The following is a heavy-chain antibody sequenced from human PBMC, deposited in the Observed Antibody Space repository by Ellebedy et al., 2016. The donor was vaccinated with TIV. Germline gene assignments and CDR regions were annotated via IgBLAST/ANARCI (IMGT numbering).Heavy chain of an antibody. Sequence: GESLKISCAASGFIFSDYEMNWVRQAPGKGLEWLSYISISGDTIFYADSVKGRFTISRDNAKNTLYLQMNSLRAEDTAVYYCARTDCSSTSCADYWGQGTLVTVSS. J-gene: IGHJ4*02. V-gene: IGHV3-48*03. CDR2: ISISGDTI. D-gene: IGHD2-2*01. CDR1: GFIFSDYE. CDR3: ARTDCSSTSCADY.